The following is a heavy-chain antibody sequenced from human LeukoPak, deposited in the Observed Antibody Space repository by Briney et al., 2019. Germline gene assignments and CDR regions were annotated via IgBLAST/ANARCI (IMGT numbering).Heavy chain of an antibody. CDR3: AKAFLGLTGKSPYYYYYMDV. Sequence: GGSPRLSCAASGFTFSSYAMSWVRQAPGKGLEWVSAISGSGGSTYYADSVKGRFTISRDNSKNTLYLQMNSLRAEDTAVYYCAKAFLGLTGKSPYYYYYMDVWGKGTTVTVSS. D-gene: IGHD3-9*01. J-gene: IGHJ6*03. V-gene: IGHV3-23*01. CDR2: ISGSGGST. CDR1: GFTFSSYA.